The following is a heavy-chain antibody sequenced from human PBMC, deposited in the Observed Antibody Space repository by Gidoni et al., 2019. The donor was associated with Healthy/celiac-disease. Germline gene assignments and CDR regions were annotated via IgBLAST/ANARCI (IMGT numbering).Heavy chain of an antibody. CDR1: GFTFSDYY. CDR2: ISSSSSYT. V-gene: IGHV3-11*05. CDR3: ARVHTVHNEYSGYDSSYYGMDV. D-gene: IGHD5-12*01. J-gene: IGHJ6*02. Sequence: VQLVESGGGLVKPGGSLRHSCAASGFTFSDYYMSCIRQAPGKGLEWVSYISSSSSYTNYADSVKGRFTISRDNAKNSLYLQMNSLRAEDTAVYYCARVHTVHNEYSGYDSSYYGMDVWGQGTTVTVSS.